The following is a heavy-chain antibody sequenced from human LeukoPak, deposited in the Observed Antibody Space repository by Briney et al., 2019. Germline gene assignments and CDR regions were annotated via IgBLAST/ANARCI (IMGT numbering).Heavy chain of an antibody. V-gene: IGHV4-59*08. CDR2: IYYTGIT. D-gene: IGHD1-26*01. CDR3: ARGQGGNYYLNYFDY. Sequence: SETLSLTCTVSGGSINSYYWSWIRQPPGKGLEWIGSIYYTGITDYNPSLKSRVTISVDTPKKQFSLKVSSVTAADTAVYYCARGQGGNYYLNYFDYWGQGALVTVSS. J-gene: IGHJ4*02. CDR1: GGSINSYY.